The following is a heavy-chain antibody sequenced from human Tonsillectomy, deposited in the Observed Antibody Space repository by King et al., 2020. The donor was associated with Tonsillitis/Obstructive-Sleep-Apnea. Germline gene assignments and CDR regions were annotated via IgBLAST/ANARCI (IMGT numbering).Heavy chain of an antibody. J-gene: IGHJ4*02. CDR2: ISAYNGNT. V-gene: IGHV1-18*01. Sequence: QLVQSGAEVKKPGASVKVSCKASGYTFTSYGISWVRQAPGQGLEWMGWISAYNGNTNYPQKLQGRVTMTTDTSTSTAYMELRSLRSDDTAVYYCAREPTPYYDFWSGYYNYFDYWGQGTLVTVSS. CDR1: GYTFTSYG. CDR3: AREPTPYYDFWSGYYNYFDY. D-gene: IGHD3-3*01.